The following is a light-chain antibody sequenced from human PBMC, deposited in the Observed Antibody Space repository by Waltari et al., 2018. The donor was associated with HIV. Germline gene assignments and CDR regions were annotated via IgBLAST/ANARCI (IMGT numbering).Light chain of an antibody. CDR3: SSYTSSSTLV. Sequence: QSALTQPASVSGSPGQSITISCTGTSSDVGGYNYVSWYQQHPGKAPKLMIYEVSNRPSGVSNRFSGSKSGNTASLTISGLQAEDDADYYCSSYTSSSTLVFGTGTKVTVL. V-gene: IGLV2-14*01. CDR2: EVS. CDR1: SSDVGGYNY. J-gene: IGLJ1*01.